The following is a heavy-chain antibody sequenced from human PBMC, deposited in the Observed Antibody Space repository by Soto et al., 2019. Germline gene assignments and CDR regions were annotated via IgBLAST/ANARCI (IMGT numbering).Heavy chain of an antibody. CDR2: IYYNGST. D-gene: IGHD4-17*01. J-gene: IGHJ4*02. CDR3: GRISSHGDYAY. CDR1: GGSIYSIYYY. V-gene: IGHV4-39*01. Sequence: SETLSLTCTVSGGSIYSIYYYWGWIRQPPGKGLEWIGNIYYNGSTYYNPSLKSRVTISMGTSKNQFSLKLHSVTAADTAVYHCGRISSHGDYAYWGQGTLVTVSS.